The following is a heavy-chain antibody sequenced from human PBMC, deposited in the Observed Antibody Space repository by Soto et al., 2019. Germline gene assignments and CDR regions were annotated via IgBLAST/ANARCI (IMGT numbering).Heavy chain of an antibody. CDR2: MSHSGGT. D-gene: IGHD1-1*01. Sequence: QVQLQQWGAGLLKPSEILSLTCAVYGGFVSSGSYYWSWIRQPPGKGLEWIGEMSHSGGTHFNPSLKSRVPISVDTSKNQFSLKMSSVTAADTALYYWARVERGTATTVVDAFDIWGPGTMVTVSS. V-gene: IGHV4-34*01. J-gene: IGHJ3*02. CDR1: GGFVSSGSYY. CDR3: ARVERGTATTVVDAFDI.